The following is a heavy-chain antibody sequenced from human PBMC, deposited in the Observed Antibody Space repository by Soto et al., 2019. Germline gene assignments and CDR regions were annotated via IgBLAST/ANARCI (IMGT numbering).Heavy chain of an antibody. CDR3: ARNLAAARGYYYYGMDV. D-gene: IGHD6-6*01. J-gene: IGHJ6*02. Sequence: PSATLSITCAVSGGSISSSNWWSWVRQPPWKGLEWIGEIYHSGSTNYNPSLKSRVTISVDKSKNQFSLKLSSVTAADTAVYYCARNLAAARGYYYYGMDVWGQGTTVTVS. V-gene: IGHV4-4*02. CDR1: GGSISSSNW. CDR2: IYHSGST.